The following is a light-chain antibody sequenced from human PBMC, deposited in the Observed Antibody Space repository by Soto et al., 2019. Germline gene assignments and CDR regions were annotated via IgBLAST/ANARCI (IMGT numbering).Light chain of an antibody. V-gene: IGLV2-14*03. CDR1: SSDLGAYNY. CDR2: DVS. CDR3: SSYRSSMTLV. Sequence: QLVLTQPASVSGSPGQSITISCTGSSSDLGAYNYVSWYQQHPGKAPKLMIFDVSIRPSGVSHRFSGSKSGRTASLTISGLQAEDEADYYSSSYRSSMTLVFGGGTKVTVL. J-gene: IGLJ3*02.